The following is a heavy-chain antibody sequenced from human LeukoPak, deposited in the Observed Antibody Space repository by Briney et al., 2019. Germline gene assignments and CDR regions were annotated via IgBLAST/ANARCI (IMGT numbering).Heavy chain of an antibody. J-gene: IGHJ5*02. CDR3: ARANVIAARPNWSDP. Sequence: SETLSLTCTVSGGSISSSSYYWGWIRQPPGKGLEWIGSIYYSGSTYYNPSLKSRVTISVDTSKNQFSLKLSSVTAADTAVYYCARANVIAARPNWSDPWGQGTLVTVSS. D-gene: IGHD6-6*01. CDR1: GGSISSSSYY. V-gene: IGHV4-39*07. CDR2: IYYSGST.